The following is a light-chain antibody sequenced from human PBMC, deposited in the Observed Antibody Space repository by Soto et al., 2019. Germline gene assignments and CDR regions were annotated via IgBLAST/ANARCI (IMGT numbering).Light chain of an antibody. CDR1: QSVGSS. V-gene: IGKV3-20*01. J-gene: IGKJ1*01. CDR3: QYYGSSST. Sequence: VLTQSPATLSLSPGSRATRSFRASQSVGSSLAWYQQKPGQAPRLLLYGASIRATGIPDRFSGSGSGTDFTLTISRLEPADFAVYYCQYYGSSSTFGQGTKVDI. CDR2: GAS.